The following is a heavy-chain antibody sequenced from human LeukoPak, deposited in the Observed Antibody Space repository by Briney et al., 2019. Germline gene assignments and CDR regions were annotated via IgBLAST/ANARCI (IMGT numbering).Heavy chain of an antibody. J-gene: IGHJ4*02. V-gene: IGHV3-74*01. CDR3: GSSEDGYIDY. Sequence: GGSLRLSXAASGLTFVKHYLHWVCQAPGTGLLWVSRISTDGTTALYADSVRGRFTISRDNAKNTLYLQMNRLRGEDTAVYYCGSSEDGYIDYWGQGTLVTVSS. D-gene: IGHD2-15*01. CDR1: GLTFVKHY. CDR2: ISTDGTTA.